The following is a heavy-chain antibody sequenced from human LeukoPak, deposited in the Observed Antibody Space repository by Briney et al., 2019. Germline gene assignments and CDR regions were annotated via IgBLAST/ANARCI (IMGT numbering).Heavy chain of an antibody. V-gene: IGHV4-59*08. CDR1: GGSSSNYY. Sequence: SETLSLTCSVSGGSSSNYYWSWIRQPPGRGLEWIGYIYYSGSTNSNASLKSRVTIFVDPSKNQFSLRLSSVTAADTAVYYCARVRGGYYYYYGMDVWGQGTTVTVSS. J-gene: IGHJ6*02. CDR3: ARVRGGYYYYYGMDV. D-gene: IGHD1-26*01. CDR2: IYYSGST.